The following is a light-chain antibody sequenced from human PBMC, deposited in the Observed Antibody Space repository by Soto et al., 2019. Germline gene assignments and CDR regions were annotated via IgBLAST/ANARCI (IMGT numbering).Light chain of an antibody. V-gene: IGKV3-11*01. CDR3: QQRSNWPPT. CDR2: DAS. J-gene: IGKJ1*01. CDR1: QSVSSY. Sequence: EIVLTQSPATLSLSPGERATLSCRASQSVSSYLAWYQQKPGQAPRLLIYDASNRATGIPARFSGSGSGTDFTLTISSLEPEDFAVYYYQQRSNWPPTFGQGTKVELK.